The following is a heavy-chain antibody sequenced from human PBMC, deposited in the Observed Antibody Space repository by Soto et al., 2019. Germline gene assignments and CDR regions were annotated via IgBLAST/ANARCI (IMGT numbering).Heavy chain of an antibody. D-gene: IGHD6-19*01. CDR1: GFTFSSYG. CDR2: IWYDGSNK. J-gene: IGHJ2*01. Sequence: QVQLVESGGGVVQPGRSLRLSCAASGFTFSSYGMHWVRQAPGKGLEWVAVIWYDGSNKYYADSVKGRFTISRDNSKNTLYLQMNILRAEDTAVYYGARDRGWIWYFDLWGRGTLVTVSS. V-gene: IGHV3-33*01. CDR3: ARDRGWIWYFDL.